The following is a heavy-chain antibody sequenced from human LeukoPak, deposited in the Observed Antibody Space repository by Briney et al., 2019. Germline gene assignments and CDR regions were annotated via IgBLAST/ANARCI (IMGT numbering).Heavy chain of an antibody. CDR3: AQSYSGRLGPESYYYFYVDV. Sequence: LQTLSLTCAISGDSVSSNSAAWNWIRQSPSRGLEWLGRTYYRSTWYYDYATSVKGRITINPDTSKNQFSLQLSSVTSEDTAVYYCAQSYSGRLGPESYYYFYVDVWVKGTTITVSS. D-gene: IGHD6-13*01. CDR1: GDSVSSNSAA. CDR2: TYYRSTWYY. V-gene: IGHV6-1*01. J-gene: IGHJ6*03.